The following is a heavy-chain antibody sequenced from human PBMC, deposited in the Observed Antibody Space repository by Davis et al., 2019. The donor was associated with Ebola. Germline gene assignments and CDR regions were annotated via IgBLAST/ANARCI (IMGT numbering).Heavy chain of an antibody. V-gene: IGHV1-2*02. J-gene: IGHJ6*03. D-gene: IGHD6-13*01. CDR3: ARDLEGRDGSSWSYYYYYMDV. Sequence: ASVKVSCKASGYTFTGYYIHWVRQAPGQGLEWMGCINPNSGCTNYAQKFQGRVTMNRDTSISTAYMELSRLRSDDTAVYYCARDLEGRDGSSWSYYYYYMDVWGKGTTVTVSS. CDR2: INPNSGCT. CDR1: GYTFTGYY.